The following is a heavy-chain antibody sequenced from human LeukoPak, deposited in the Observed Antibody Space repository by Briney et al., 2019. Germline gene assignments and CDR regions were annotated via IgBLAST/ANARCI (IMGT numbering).Heavy chain of an antibody. CDR2: INHSGST. Sequence: SETLSLTCTVSGGSISSGASDWGWIRQHPKRGLEWVGYINHSGSTYYNPSLGSRVTMSVDTSKNQFSLKLSSVTAAGSAVYYCARAARQGFTMIVVPFFYFDLWGRGTLVTVSS. J-gene: IGHJ2*01. CDR1: GGSISSGASD. CDR3: ARAARQGFTMIVVPFFYFDL. D-gene: IGHD3-22*01. V-gene: IGHV4-31*03.